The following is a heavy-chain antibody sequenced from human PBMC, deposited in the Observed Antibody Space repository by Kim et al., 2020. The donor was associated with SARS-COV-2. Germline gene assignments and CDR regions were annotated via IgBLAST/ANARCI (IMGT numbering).Heavy chain of an antibody. V-gene: IGHV3-48*04. CDR2: ISSSSSTI. Sequence: GGSLRLSCAASGFTFSSYSMNWVRQAPGKGLEWVSYISSSSSTIYYADSVKGRFTISRDNAKNSLYLQMNSLRAEDTAVYYCARDGYSGWPYYYYGMDVWGQGTTVTVSS. CDR3: ARDGYSGWPYYYYGMDV. CDR1: GFTFSSYS. J-gene: IGHJ6*02. D-gene: IGHD6-19*01.